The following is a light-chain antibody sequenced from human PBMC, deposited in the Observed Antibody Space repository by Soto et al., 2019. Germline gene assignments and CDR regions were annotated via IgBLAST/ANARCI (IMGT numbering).Light chain of an antibody. CDR3: QSYDSSLV. CDR2: GNS. Sequence: SVLTQPPSVSGAPGQRVTISCTGSSSNIGAGYDVHWYQQLPGTAPKLLIYGNSNRPSGVLDRFSGSKSGTSASLAITGLQAEDEADYYCQSYDSSLVFGGGTKLTVL. V-gene: IGLV1-40*01. CDR1: SSNIGAGYD. J-gene: IGLJ2*01.